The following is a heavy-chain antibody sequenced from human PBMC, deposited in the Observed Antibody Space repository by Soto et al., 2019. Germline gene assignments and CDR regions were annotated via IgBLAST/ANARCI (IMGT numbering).Heavy chain of an antibody. J-gene: IGHJ6*02. V-gene: IGHV1-2*04. CDR2: INPNSGGT. CDR1: GYTFTRYY. D-gene: IGHD2-2*01. Sequence: ASVKVSCKASGYTFTRYYMHWVRQAPGQGLEWMGWINPNSGGTNYAQKFQGWVTMTRDTSISTAYMELSRLRSDDTAVYYCARDRVAPAAIPYYYYYGMDVWGQGNPGHRLL. CDR3: ARDRVAPAAIPYYYYYGMDV.